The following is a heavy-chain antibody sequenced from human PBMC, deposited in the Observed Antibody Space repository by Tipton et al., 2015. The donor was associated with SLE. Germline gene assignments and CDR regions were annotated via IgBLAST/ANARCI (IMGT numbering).Heavy chain of an antibody. CDR2: ISYDGSSK. D-gene: IGHD2/OR15-2a*01. J-gene: IGHJ6*02. V-gene: IGHV3-30*04. Sequence: SLRLSCAASGFTFSSYAMHWVRQAPGKGLEWVAVISYDGSSKYYADSLKGRFTVSRDNSKNTLYLQMNSLRAEDTAVYYCARELLSVYGMDVWGQGTTVTVSS. CDR3: ARELLSVYGMDV. CDR1: GFTFSSYA.